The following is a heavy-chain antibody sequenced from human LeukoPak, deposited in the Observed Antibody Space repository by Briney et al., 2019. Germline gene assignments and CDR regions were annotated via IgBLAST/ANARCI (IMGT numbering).Heavy chain of an antibody. D-gene: IGHD3-22*01. CDR3: ATGHYASSAYEYFQP. V-gene: IGHV1-2*02. Sequence: GASVKVSCKASGYTFTGYYMHWVRQAPGQGLEWMGWINPNSGGTNYAQKFQGRVSMTRDTSISTAYMELSRRRSDETAAYYCATGHYASSAYEYFQPWGQGTLVTVSS. CDR2: INPNSGGT. CDR1: GYTFTGYY. J-gene: IGHJ1*01.